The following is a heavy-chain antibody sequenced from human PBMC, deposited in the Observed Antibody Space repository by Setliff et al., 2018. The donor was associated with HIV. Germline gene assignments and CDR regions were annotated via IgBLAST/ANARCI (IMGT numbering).Heavy chain of an antibody. D-gene: IGHD3-22*01. CDR2: VCYSRSS. CDR1: GGSIINYF. J-gene: IGHJ4*02. V-gene: IGHV4-59*04. CDR3: ARHGVDDTSANYFRFGVHDH. Sequence: PSETLSLTCTVSGGSIINYFWSWIRLPPGKGLEWIGNVCYSRSSYYNPSLKSRVTISVDTSKNQFSLKLSSVTAADTAVYYCARHGVDDTSANYFRFGVHDHWGQGTLVTVSS.